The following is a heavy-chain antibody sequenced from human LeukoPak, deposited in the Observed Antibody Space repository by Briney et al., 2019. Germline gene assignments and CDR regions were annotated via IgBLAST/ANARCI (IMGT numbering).Heavy chain of an antibody. CDR3: AGDPGTYTASYYGLN. D-gene: IGHD1-26*01. CDR1: GYTFSNYS. CDR2: ISGDNGQT. V-gene: IGHV1-18*01. J-gene: IGHJ4*02. Sequence: GGSVKVSCKASGYTFSNYSITWVRQAPGQGLEWMGWISGDNGQTKYAQNFQDRVTMTTDTPTSTAYLELKSLRSDDTAVYYCAGDPGTYTASYYGLNWGQGTLVTV.